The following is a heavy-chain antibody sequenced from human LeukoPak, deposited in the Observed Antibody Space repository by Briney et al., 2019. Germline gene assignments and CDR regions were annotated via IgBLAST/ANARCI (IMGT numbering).Heavy chain of an antibody. D-gene: IGHD6-6*01. V-gene: IGHV4-59*01. CDR2: IYYSGST. Sequence: PSETLSLTCTVSGGSISSYYWSWIRQPPGKGLEWTGYIYYSGSTNYNPSLKSRVTISVDTSKNQFSLKLSSVTAADTAVYYCAREGSSSPFDYWGQGTLVTVSS. J-gene: IGHJ4*02. CDR3: AREGSSSPFDY. CDR1: GGSISSYY.